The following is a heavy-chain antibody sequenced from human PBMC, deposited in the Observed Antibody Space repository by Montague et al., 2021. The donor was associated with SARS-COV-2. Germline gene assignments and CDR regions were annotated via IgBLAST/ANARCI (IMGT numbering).Heavy chain of an antibody. CDR2: IFHSGIT. J-gene: IGHJ5*02. Sequence: SETLSLTCSVSGGSISSYYWSWIRQSPGKGLEWIGYIFHSGITDSHPSLKSRVTISVDMSKNQFSLQLNSVTAADSAVYYCARTEYNWNDWFDPWGQGTLVTVSS. D-gene: IGHD1-20*01. CDR1: GGSISSYY. V-gene: IGHV4-59*13. CDR3: ARTEYNWNDWFDP.